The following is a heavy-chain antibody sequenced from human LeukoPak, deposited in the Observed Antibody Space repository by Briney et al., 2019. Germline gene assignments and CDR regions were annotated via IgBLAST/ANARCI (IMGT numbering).Heavy chain of an antibody. D-gene: IGHD6-19*01. V-gene: IGHV4-59*08. J-gene: IGHJ4*02. CDR3: ARQTWFYSSGWYYFDY. CDR1: GGSISSYY. CDR2: IYYSGST. Sequence: SETLSLTCTVSGGSISSYYWSWIRQPPGKGLEWIGYIYYSGSTNYNPSLKSRVTISVDTSKNQFSLKLSSVTAADTAVYYCARQTWFYSSGWYYFDYWGQGTLVTVSS.